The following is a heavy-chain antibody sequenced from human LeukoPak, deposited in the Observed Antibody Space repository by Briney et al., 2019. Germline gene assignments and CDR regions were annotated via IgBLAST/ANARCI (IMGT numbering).Heavy chain of an antibody. J-gene: IGHJ6*03. D-gene: IGHD6-6*01. V-gene: IGHV1-8*01. CDR3: ARGLAARPQRYPGRPLYYYMDV. CDR1: GYTFTSYD. Sequence: ASVKVSCKASGYTFTSYDINWVRQATGQGLEWMGWMNPNSGNTGYAQKFQGRVTMTRSTSISTAYMELSSLRSEDTAVYYCARGLAARPQRYPGRPLYYYMDVWGKGTTVTVSS. CDR2: MNPNSGNT.